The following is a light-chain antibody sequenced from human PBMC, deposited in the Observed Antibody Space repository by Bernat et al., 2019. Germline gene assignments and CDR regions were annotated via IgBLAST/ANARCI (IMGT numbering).Light chain of an antibody. CDR1: QSVNSNF. CDR3: RQYGSSPRT. Sequence: ETVLTQSPGTLSLSPGEGATLSCRASQSVNSNFLAWYQQKPGQAPRLLIYGSSGRATGIPDRFSGSGSGTDFTLAISRVEPEDFAVYYCRQYGSSPRTVGQGTKVEIK. V-gene: IGKV3-20*01. CDR2: GSS. J-gene: IGKJ1*01.